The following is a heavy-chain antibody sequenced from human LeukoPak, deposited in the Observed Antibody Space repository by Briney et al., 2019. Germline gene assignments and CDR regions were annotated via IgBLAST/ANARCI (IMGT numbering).Heavy chain of an antibody. V-gene: IGHV4-31*03. CDR2: INYSGST. CDR3: ARARRRRGGRFDY. CDR1: GGSISSGGYY. J-gene: IGHJ4*02. D-gene: IGHD2-15*01. Sequence: SRTLSLICTVSGGSISSGGYYWSWIGQHPGKGLEWIGYINYSGSTYYNPSLKSRVIISVDTTKNQFSLKLSSVTAADTAVYYCARARRRRGGRFDYWGQGTLVTVSS.